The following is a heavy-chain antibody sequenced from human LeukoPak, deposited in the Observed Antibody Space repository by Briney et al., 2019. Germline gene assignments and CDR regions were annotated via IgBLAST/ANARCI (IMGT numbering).Heavy chain of an antibody. CDR3: ARHGDSSGWYGGAFDI. CDR1: GYSFTSYW. V-gene: IGHV5-51*01. CDR2: IYPGDSDT. D-gene: IGHD6-19*01. J-gene: IGHJ3*02. Sequence: GESLKISCKGSGYSFTSYWIGWVRQMPGKGLEWMGIIYPGDSDTRYSPSFQGQVTISADKSISTAYLQWSSLKASDTAMYYCARHGDSSGWYGGAFDIWSQGTMVTVSS.